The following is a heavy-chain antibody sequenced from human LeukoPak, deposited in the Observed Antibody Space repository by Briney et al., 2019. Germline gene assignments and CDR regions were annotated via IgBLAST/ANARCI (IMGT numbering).Heavy chain of an antibody. CDR2: TYYRSKWYN. J-gene: IGHJ6*02. V-gene: IGHV6-1*01. D-gene: IGHD5-18*01. CDR3: ARDTGVDTALRLNYYYYGMDV. CDR1: GDSVSSNSAA. Sequence: SQTLSLTCAISGDSVSSNSAAWNWIRQSPSRGLEWLGRTYYRSKWYNDYAVSVKSRITINPDTSKNQFSLQLNSVTPEDTAVYYCARDTGVDTALRLNYYYYGMDVWGQGTTVTVSS.